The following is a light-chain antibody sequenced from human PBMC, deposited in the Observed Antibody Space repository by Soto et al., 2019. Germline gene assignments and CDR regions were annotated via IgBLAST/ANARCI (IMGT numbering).Light chain of an antibody. V-gene: IGKV1-39*01. CDR2: AAS. Sequence: DIQMTQSPSSLSASVGDRVTITCRVSQSISSYLNWYQQKPGKAPKLLIYAASSLQSGVPSRFSGSGSGTDFTLTISSLQPEDFATYYCQQSYSTPQATFGQGTKLEIK. CDR3: QQSYSTPQAT. J-gene: IGKJ2*01. CDR1: QSISSY.